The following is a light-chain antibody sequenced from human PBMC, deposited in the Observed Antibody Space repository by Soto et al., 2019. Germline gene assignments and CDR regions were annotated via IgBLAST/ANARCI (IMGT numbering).Light chain of an antibody. Sequence: EIVLTQSPATLSLSPGERATLSCRASQSVSSNYLAWYQQKPGQAPRLLIYGASSRATGVPGRFSGSGSGTDFTLTISKLEPEDFALYYCQQYGSSPPLTFGGGTKVDIK. V-gene: IGKV3-20*01. CDR2: GAS. CDR3: QQYGSSPPLT. J-gene: IGKJ4*01. CDR1: QSVSSNY.